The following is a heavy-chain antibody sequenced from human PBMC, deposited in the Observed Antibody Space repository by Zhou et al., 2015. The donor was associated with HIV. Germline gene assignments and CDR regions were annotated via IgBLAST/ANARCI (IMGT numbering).Heavy chain of an antibody. V-gene: IGHV1-18*01. CDR2: INTYNNNR. Sequence: QVQLVQSGPEVKKPGASVKVSCKASGYTFSTSAINWVRQAPGQGLEWMGRINTYNNNRNHAQKFQGRVTMTTDTSTTTAYMELRSLRSDDTAVYYCARGGSGSNPLDYWGQGTLVTVSS. CDR1: GYTFSTSA. J-gene: IGHJ4*02. D-gene: IGHD3-10*01. CDR3: ARGGSGSNPLDY.